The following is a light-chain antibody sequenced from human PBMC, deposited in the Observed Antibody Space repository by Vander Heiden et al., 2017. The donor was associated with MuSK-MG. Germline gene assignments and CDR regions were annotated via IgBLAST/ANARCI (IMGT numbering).Light chain of an antibody. CDR2: AAS. CDR1: QSISSY. CDR3: QQSYSTPQVT. Sequence: DIQMTQPPPPLPAPVGARVTITIRSSQSISSYFKWYQQKPGKAPKLLIYAASRFQCGGPSRFRGSGSGTDFTLTISIRQPEDFATYYCQQSYSTPQVTFGPGTKVDIK. V-gene: IGKV1-39*01. J-gene: IGKJ3*01.